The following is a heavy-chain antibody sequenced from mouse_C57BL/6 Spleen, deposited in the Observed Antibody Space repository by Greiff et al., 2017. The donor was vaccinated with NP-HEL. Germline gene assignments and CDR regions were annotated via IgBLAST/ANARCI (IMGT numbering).Heavy chain of an antibody. CDR3: TPGSSYGWYFDV. CDR1: GFTFSDAW. J-gene: IGHJ1*03. CDR2: IRNKANNHAT. D-gene: IGHD1-1*01. V-gene: IGHV6-6*01. Sequence: EVKVEESGGGLVQPGGSMKLSCAASGFTFSDAWMDWVRQSPEKGLEWVAEIRNKANNHATYYAESVKGRFTISRDDSKSSVYLQLNSLRAEDTGIYYWTPGSSYGWYFDVWGTGTTVTVSS.